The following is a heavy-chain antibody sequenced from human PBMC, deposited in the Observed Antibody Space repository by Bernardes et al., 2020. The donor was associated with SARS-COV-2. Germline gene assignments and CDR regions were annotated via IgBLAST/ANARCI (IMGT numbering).Heavy chain of an antibody. J-gene: IGHJ6*02. D-gene: IGHD3-16*01. CDR1: GGSISSGGYY. CDR2: IHYSGST. CDR3: ARGGGPDNYYYGMDV. Sequence: SETLSLTCTVSGGSISSGGYYWSWIRQHPGKGLEWIGYIHYSGSTYYSPSLKSRLTMSVDTSKNQFSLKLTSVTAADSAVYYCARGGGPDNYYYGMDVWGQGTTVTVSS. V-gene: IGHV4-31*03.